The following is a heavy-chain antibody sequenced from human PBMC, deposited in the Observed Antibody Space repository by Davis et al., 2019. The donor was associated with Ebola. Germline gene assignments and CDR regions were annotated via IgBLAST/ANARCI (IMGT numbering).Heavy chain of an antibody. Sequence: GESLKISCAASGFTFSGSAMHWVRQASGKGLEWVGRIRSKANSYATAYAASVKGRFTISRDDSKNTAYLQMNSLRAEDTAVYYCARGYYDFWSGYYTGYFDYWGQGTLVTVSS. CDR2: IRSKANSYAT. V-gene: IGHV3-73*01. CDR1: GFTFSGSA. D-gene: IGHD3-3*01. CDR3: ARGYYDFWSGYYTGYFDY. J-gene: IGHJ4*02.